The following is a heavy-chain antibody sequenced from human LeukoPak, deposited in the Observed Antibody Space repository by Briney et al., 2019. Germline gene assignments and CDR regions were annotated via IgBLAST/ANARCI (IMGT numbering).Heavy chain of an antibody. CDR2: VSWNSGSI. Sequence: GRSLRLSCAASGFTFNDYAMQWVRQAPGKGLEWVSGVSWNSGSIDYADSVRGRFIISRDNAKNPLYLQMNSLRAEDTALYYCAKASGHFLDKSGYFDYWGQGTLVTVSS. CDR3: AKASGHFLDKSGYFDY. J-gene: IGHJ4*02. D-gene: IGHD2/OR15-2a*01. V-gene: IGHV3-9*01. CDR1: GFTFNDYA.